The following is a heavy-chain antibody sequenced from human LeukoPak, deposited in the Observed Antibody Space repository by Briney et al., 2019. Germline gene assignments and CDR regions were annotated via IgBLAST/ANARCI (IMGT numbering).Heavy chain of an antibody. V-gene: IGHV1-8*01. J-gene: IGHJ4*02. Sequence: ASVKVSCKASGYTFTSYDTNWVRQATGQGLEWMGWMNPNSGNTGYAQKFQGRVTVTRNTSISTAYMELSSLRSEDTAVYYCARGPGKAAAGTGGDYWGQGTLVTVSS. CDR1: GYTFTSYD. CDR3: ARGPGKAAAGTGGDY. D-gene: IGHD6-13*01. CDR2: MNPNSGNT.